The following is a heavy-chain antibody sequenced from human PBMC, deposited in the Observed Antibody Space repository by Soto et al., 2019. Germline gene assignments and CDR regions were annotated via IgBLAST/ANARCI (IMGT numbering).Heavy chain of an antibody. D-gene: IGHD6-13*01. Sequence: GGSLRPSCPSSGFTFSSYAMSWVRQAPGNGLEWVSAISGSGGSTYYADSVKGRFTISRDNSKNTLYLQMNSLRAEDTAVYYCAKFKGSSWTKSFDYWGQGTLVTVSS. CDR2: ISGSGGST. CDR1: GFTFSSYA. V-gene: IGHV3-23*01. CDR3: AKFKGSSWTKSFDY. J-gene: IGHJ4*02.